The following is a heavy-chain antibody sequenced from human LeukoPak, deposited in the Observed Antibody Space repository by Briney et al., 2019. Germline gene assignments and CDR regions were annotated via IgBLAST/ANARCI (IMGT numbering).Heavy chain of an antibody. CDR2: ISGPGSTT. V-gene: IGHV3-23*01. J-gene: IGHJ4*02. CDR3: AKGLLTKTHGISWDPFDS. CDR1: GFNFRSYW. Sequence: PGGSLRLSCAASGFNFRSYWMTWVRQAPGKGLEWVATISGPGSTTYYADSVKGRFTISRDNSQNTLYLQMNSLRAEDTAIYYCAKGLLTKTHGISWDPFDSWGQGTLVSVSS. D-gene: IGHD6-13*01.